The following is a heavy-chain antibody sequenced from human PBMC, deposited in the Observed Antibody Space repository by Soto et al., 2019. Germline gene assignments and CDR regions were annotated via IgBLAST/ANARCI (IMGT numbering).Heavy chain of an antibody. CDR2: IWYDGSNK. CDR1: GFTFSSYG. J-gene: IGHJ5*02. CDR3: ARDGSGSGIGPDWFDP. V-gene: IGHV3-33*01. Sequence: QVQLVESGGGVVQPGRSLRLSCAASGFTFSSYGMHWVRQAPGKGLEWVAVIWYDGSNKYYADSVKGRFTISRDNSKNTLYLQMNSLRAEDTAVYYCARDGSGSGIGPDWFDPWGQGTLVTVSS. D-gene: IGHD3-10*01.